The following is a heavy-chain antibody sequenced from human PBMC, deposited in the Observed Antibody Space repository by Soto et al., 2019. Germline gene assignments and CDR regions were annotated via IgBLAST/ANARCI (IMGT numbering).Heavy chain of an antibody. CDR2: FAPDEAET. Sequence: QVQLVQSGAEVKKPGASVKVSCKVSGYTLNEVAMHWVRQAPGKGREWLGGFAPDEAETIYAQHFQGRVAMTEDTSTDTVYMELSSLRSEDTALYFCTTYHGDYNFDHWGQGTLVTVSS. V-gene: IGHV1-24*01. CDR3: TTYHGDYNFDH. J-gene: IGHJ5*02. CDR1: GYTLNEVA. D-gene: IGHD4-17*01.